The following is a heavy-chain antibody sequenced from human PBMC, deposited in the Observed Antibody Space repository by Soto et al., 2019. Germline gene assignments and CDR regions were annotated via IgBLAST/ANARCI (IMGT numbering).Heavy chain of an antibody. J-gene: IGHJ4*02. Sequence: QVQLQESGPGLVKPSETLSLTCTVSGGSISSYYWSWIRQPPGKGLEWIGYIYYSGSTNYNPSLKSRVTISVDTSKNQFSLKLSSVPAADTAVYYCARLDSSGYGYWGQGTLVTVSS. D-gene: IGHD3-22*01. CDR1: GGSISSYY. CDR2: IYYSGST. CDR3: ARLDSSGYGY. V-gene: IGHV4-59*01.